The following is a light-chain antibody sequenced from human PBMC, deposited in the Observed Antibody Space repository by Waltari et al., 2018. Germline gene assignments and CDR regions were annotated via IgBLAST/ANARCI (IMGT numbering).Light chain of an antibody. CDR1: KWGDKY. Sequence: SYELTQPPSVSVSPGQTASITCSGDKWGDKYACWYQQKPGHFPVLVIYQDSKRPSGIPERLSGSNSGNTATLTISGTQARDEADYYCQAWDRSTVVFGGGTKLTVL. V-gene: IGLV3-1*01. CDR2: QDS. CDR3: QAWDRSTVV. J-gene: IGLJ2*01.